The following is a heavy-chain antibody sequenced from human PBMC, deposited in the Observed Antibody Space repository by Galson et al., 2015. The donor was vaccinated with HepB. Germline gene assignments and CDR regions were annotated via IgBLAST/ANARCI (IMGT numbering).Heavy chain of an antibody. V-gene: IGHV3-33*01. CDR3: ARVQVSSSWWDVYYYYGMDV. D-gene: IGHD6-13*01. J-gene: IGHJ6*02. CDR2: IWYDGSNK. CDR1: GFTFSSYG. Sequence: SLRLSCAASGFTFSSYGMHWVRQAPGKGLEWVAVIWYDGSNKYYADSVKGRFTISRDNSKNTLYLQMNSLRAEDTAVYYCARVQVSSSWWDVYYYYGMDVWGQGTTVTVSS.